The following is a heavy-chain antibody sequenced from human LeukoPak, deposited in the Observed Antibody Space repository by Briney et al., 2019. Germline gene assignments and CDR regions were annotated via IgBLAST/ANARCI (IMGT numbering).Heavy chain of an antibody. Sequence: GESLKISCKGSGYIFTSYWIGWVRRMPGKGLEWMGIIYPGDSDTRYSPSFQGQVTISADKSITIAYLQWSSLKASDTAMYYCARGYYGSGSYFDYWGQGTLVTVSS. J-gene: IGHJ4*02. CDR3: ARGYYGSGSYFDY. CDR1: GYIFTSYW. D-gene: IGHD3-10*01. CDR2: IYPGDSDT. V-gene: IGHV5-51*01.